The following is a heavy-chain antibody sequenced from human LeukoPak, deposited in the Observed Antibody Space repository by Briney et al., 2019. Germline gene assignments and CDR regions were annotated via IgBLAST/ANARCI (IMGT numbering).Heavy chain of an antibody. V-gene: IGHV1-46*01. D-gene: IGHD2-21*02. CDR2: INPSGGRT. J-gene: IGHJ6*03. Sequence: ASVKVSCKASGYTFTSYYMHWVRQAPGQGLEWMGIINPSGGRTTYAQKFQGRVTMTRDMSTSTVYMELNSLRSEDSAVYYCARGPPNDFNYYYYMDVWGKGTTVTVS. CDR1: GYTFTSYY. CDR3: ARGPPNDFNYYYYMDV.